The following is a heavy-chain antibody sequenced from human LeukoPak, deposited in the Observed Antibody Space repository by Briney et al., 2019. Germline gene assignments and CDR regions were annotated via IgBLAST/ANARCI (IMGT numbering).Heavy chain of an antibody. D-gene: IGHD2-15*01. CDR3: AKDSPVATR. CDR2: INTDGSST. J-gene: IGHJ4*02. CDR1: GFTFSSYW. V-gene: IGHV3-74*01. Sequence: GGSLRLSCAASGFTFSSYWMRWVRQAPGKGLVWVSRINTDGSSTSYADSVKGRFTISRDDSKNTLYLQMNSLRAEDTALYYCAKDSPVATRWGQGTLVTVSS.